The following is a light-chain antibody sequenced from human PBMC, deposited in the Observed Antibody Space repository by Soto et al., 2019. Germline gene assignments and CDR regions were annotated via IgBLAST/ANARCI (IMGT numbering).Light chain of an antibody. V-gene: IGKV3-11*01. CDR1: QSVSTY. J-gene: IGKJ5*01. CDR3: QHRSNWRFT. CDR2: DAS. Sequence: EIVLAQSPATLCWSPGERATLSCRASQSVSTYLAWYQQKPGQAPRLLIYDASSRATGTPARFSGSGSGTDFTLTISSLEPEDFAVYYCQHRSNWRFTFGQGTRLEIK.